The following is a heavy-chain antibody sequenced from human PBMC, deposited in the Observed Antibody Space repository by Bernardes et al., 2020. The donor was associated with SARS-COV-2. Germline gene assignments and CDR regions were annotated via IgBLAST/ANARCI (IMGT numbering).Heavy chain of an antibody. Sequence: SETLSLTCAVYGGSFSDYYWSWIRQPTGKGLEWIGEVNHTESTNYNPSLKSRVTISLDTSKKQFSLKLTSVTAADTAVYYCARLAAAGSGDTYDYWGQGTLVTVSS. D-gene: IGHD7-27*01. V-gene: IGHV4-34*01. J-gene: IGHJ4*01. CDR1: GGSFSDYY. CDR3: ARLAAAGSGDTYDY. CDR2: VNHTEST.